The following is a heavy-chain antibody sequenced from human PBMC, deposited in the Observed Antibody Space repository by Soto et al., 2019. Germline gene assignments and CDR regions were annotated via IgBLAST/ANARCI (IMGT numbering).Heavy chain of an antibody. J-gene: IGHJ4*02. D-gene: IGHD3-3*01. CDR3: AKVSNFWSGSFDC. V-gene: IGHV3-23*01. CDR1: GFTFSNYA. CDR2: ISGGGDST. Sequence: GSLRLSCAASGFTFSNYAMSWVRQAPGKGLEWVSAISGGGDSTYYADSVKGRFTISRDNSRYMLYLQMNSLRAEDTAVYYCAKVSNFWSGSFDCWGQGTLVTVSS.